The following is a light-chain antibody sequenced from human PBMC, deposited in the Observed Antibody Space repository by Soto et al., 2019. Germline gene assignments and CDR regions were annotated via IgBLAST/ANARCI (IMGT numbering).Light chain of an antibody. J-gene: IGLJ1*01. CDR3: CSYANSSTPYV. CDR2: EVS. V-gene: IGLV2-23*02. Sequence: QSALTQPASVSGSPGQSITISCTGTSSDVGSYDLVSWYQQHPGKAPKLMIYEVSKRPSGVSNRFSGSKSGNTASLTISGLQAEDEADYSCCSYANSSTPYVFGTGTKLTVL. CDR1: SSDVGSYDL.